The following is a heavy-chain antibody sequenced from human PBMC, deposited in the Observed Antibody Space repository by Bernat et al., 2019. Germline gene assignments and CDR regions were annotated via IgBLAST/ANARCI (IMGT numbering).Heavy chain of an antibody. D-gene: IGHD6-13*01. J-gene: IGHJ5*02. V-gene: IGHV4-4*02. Sequence: QVQLQESGPGLVKPSGTLSLTCAVSGGSISSSNWWSWVRQPPGKGLEWVGEIYHSGSTNYNPSLKSRVTILVAKSKNQFSLKMSSVTAADAAVYYYAKIAAGGTRGFDPWGQGTLVTVSS. CDR2: IYHSGST. CDR3: AKIAAGGTRGFDP. CDR1: GGSISSSNW.